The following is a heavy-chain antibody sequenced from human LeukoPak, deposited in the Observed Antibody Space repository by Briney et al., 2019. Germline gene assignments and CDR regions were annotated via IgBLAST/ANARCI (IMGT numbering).Heavy chain of an antibody. D-gene: IGHD3-9*01. Sequence: ASVKVSCKASGYTFTDYYIHWVRQAPGQGLGWMGWINSKSGGTNYAQKLRGRVTMTRDTSVSTANLELINLRFDDTAIYYCARDDPAMTGIGFDHWGQGSLVIVSS. CDR3: ARDDPAMTGIGFDH. CDR2: INSKSGGT. J-gene: IGHJ4*02. V-gene: IGHV1-2*02. CDR1: GYTFTDYY.